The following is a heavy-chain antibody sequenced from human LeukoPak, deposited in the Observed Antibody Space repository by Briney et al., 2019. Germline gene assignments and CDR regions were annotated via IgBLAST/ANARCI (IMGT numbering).Heavy chain of an antibody. Sequence: GGSLRLSCAASGFIFSTYSMNWVRQAPGKGLEWVSYISSGSSTIYYADSVKGRFTISKDNARNSLYLQMNSLRAEDTAVYYCARDDTEYSSGWYGGYYFDYWGQGTLVTVSS. D-gene: IGHD6-19*01. CDR2: ISSGSSTI. J-gene: IGHJ4*02. CDR3: ARDDTEYSSGWYGGYYFDY. CDR1: GFIFSTYS. V-gene: IGHV3-48*04.